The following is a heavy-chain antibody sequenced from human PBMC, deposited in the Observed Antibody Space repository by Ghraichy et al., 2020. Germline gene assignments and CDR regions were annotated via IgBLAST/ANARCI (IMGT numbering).Heavy chain of an antibody. CDR3: SSGQYGSGSYYTLAPEPYHYYYDMDV. CDR2: IRSKAKNYAT. V-gene: IGHV3-73*01. D-gene: IGHD3-10*01. J-gene: IGHJ6*02. Sequence: GGSLRLSCAASGFTFSDSTLHWVRLAPGKGLEWVGRIRSKAKNYATAYAASVKGRFTISRDDSKNTAYLQMNSLKTEDTAVYYCSSGQYGSGSYYTLAPEPYHYYYDMDVWGQGTTVTVSS. CDR1: GFTFSDST.